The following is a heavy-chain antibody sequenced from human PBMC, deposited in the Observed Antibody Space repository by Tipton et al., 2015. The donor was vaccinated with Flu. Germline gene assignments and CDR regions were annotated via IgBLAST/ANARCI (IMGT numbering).Heavy chain of an antibody. CDR1: GDSISSYY. J-gene: IGHJ4*02. CDR3: ARLAYSYDIRGYYFDS. CDR2: ILTGGST. Sequence: LTCTVSGDSISSYYWSWIRQPAGKGLEWIGRILTGGSTNYNPSLKSRVTMSVDTSKNQFSLKLSSVTAADTAVYYCARLAYSYDIRGYYFDSWGQGTLVTVSS. D-gene: IGHD5-18*01. V-gene: IGHV4-4*07.